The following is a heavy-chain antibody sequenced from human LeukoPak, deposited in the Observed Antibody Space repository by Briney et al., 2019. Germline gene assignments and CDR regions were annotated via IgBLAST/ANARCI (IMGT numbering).Heavy chain of an antibody. CDR3: ARGSREFDY. V-gene: IGHV4-34*01. CDR2: INHSGST. Sequence: SETLSLTCAVYGGSLSGYYWSWIRQSPGKGLGWIGEINHSGSTNYNPSLKSRVTISVDTSKNQFSLKLSSVTAADTAVYYCARGSREFDYWGQGALVTVSS. CDR1: GGSLSGYY. J-gene: IGHJ4*02.